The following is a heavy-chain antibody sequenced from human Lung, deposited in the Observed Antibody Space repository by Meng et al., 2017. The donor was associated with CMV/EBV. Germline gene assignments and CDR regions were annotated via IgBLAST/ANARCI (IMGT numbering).Heavy chain of an antibody. CDR1: GFTFSSYE. CDR2: ISDSGSPI. Sequence: SXAASGFTFSSYEMHWFRQAPGKGLEWVSYISDSGSPIYHADSVKGRFTISRDNAKNSLYLQMNSLRAEDTAAYYCARWGCSSNGCYTGKYSFDYXGQGXLVTVS. J-gene: IGHJ4*02. V-gene: IGHV3-48*03. CDR3: ARWGCSSNGCYTGKYSFDY. D-gene: IGHD2-2*02.